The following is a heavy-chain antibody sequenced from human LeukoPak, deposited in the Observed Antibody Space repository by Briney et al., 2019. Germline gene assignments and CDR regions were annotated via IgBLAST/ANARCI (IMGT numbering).Heavy chain of an antibody. J-gene: IGHJ3*02. D-gene: IGHD1-26*01. CDR2: ISSSSSYI. CDR3: AKDGSIVGATDAFDI. V-gene: IGHV3-21*04. CDR1: GFTFSNYS. Sequence: PGGSLRLSCAASGFTFSNYSMNWVRQAPGKGLEWVSSISSSSSYIYYADSVKGRFTISRDNSKNTLYLQMNSLRAEDTAVYYCAKDGSIVGATDAFDIWGQGTMVTVSS.